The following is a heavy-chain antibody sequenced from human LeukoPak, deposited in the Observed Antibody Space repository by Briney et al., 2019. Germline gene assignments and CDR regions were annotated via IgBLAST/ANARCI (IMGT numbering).Heavy chain of an antibody. J-gene: IGHJ4*02. CDR3: TTDLEYSRGWYDLDYFDY. D-gene: IGHD6-19*01. Sequence: GGSLRLSCAASGFTFSNAWMSWVRQAPGKGLEWVGRIKSKTDGGTTDYAAPGKGRFTISRDDSKNTLYLQMNSLKTEDTAVYYCTTDLEYSRGWYDLDYFDYWGQGTLVTVSS. CDR2: IKSKTDGGTT. CDR1: GFTFSNAW. V-gene: IGHV3-15*01.